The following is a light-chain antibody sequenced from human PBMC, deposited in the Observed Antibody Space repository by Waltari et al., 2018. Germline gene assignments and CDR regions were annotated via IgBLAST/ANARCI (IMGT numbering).Light chain of an antibody. Sequence: QSVLTQPPSMSGAPGQRVTISCTGSSSNIGAGHDVHWYQVFPGTAPKLLIYGNTSRPSGVPDRCSGSKSDTSASLAIGGLQAEDEADYYCQSFDIRLSGGVVFGGGTKVTVL. CDR2: GNT. V-gene: IGLV1-40*01. CDR3: QSFDIRLSGGVV. J-gene: IGLJ3*02. CDR1: SSNIGAGHD.